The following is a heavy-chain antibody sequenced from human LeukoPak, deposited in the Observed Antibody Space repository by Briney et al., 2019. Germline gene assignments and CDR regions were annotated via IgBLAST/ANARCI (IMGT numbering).Heavy chain of an antibody. CDR1: GGSVSSHY. J-gene: IGHJ5*01. CDR3: ARDMVREPYNWFES. Sequence: PSETLSLTCTVSGGSVSSHYWSWIRQPAGKGLEWIGLISAGGSTNYNPSLKSRVTMSVDTSKNQFSLKLSSVTAADTAVYSCARDMVREPYNWFESWGQGTLVTVAS. CDR2: ISAGGST. V-gene: IGHV4-4*07. D-gene: IGHD3-10*01.